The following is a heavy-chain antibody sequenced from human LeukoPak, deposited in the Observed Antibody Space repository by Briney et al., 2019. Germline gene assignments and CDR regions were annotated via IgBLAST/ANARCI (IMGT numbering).Heavy chain of an antibody. Sequence: GGSLRLFCAASGFTFSTYWMHRVRQAPGKGLVWVARIRPEGTTTAYADSVKGRFTISRDNAKNTLFLQMNSLSAEDTAVYYCARDLDWILFDYWGQGTLVTVSS. J-gene: IGHJ4*02. V-gene: IGHV3-74*03. D-gene: IGHD3-9*01. CDR3: ARDLDWILFDY. CDR1: GFTFSTYW. CDR2: IRPEGTTT.